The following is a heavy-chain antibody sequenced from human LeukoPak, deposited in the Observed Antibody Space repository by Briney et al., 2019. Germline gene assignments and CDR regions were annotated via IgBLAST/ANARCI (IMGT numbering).Heavy chain of an antibody. CDR1: GFTFSSYS. Sequence: GGSLRLSCAASGFTFSSYSMNWVRQAPGKGLEWVSSISSSSGYIYYADSVKGRFTISRDNAKNSLYLQMNSLRAEDTAVYYCARDRASGYSLDAFDIWGQGTMVTVSS. J-gene: IGHJ3*02. D-gene: IGHD3-3*01. CDR3: ARDRASGYSLDAFDI. V-gene: IGHV3-21*01. CDR2: ISSSSGYI.